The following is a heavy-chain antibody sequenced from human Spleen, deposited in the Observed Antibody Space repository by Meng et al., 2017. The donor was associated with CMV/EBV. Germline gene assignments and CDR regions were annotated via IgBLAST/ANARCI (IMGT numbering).Heavy chain of an antibody. V-gene: IGHV3-74*03. D-gene: IGHD3-22*01. CDR1: GFTFSNFW. J-gene: IGHJ4*02. CDR3: TSLNVYDTNGYYLYFFDY. CDR2: SNSDGSDT. Sequence: GGSLRLSCAASGFTFSNFWMHWVRQAPGKGLVWVSRSNSDGSDTAYADSLKGRVTISRDNAKNTLYLQMNSLKTEDTAVYYCTSLNVYDTNGYYLYFFDYWGQGALVTVSS.